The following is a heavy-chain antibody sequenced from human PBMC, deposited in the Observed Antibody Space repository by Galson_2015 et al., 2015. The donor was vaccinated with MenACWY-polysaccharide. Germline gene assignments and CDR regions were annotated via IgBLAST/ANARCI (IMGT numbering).Heavy chain of an antibody. CDR1: GYTFTNYG. CDR2: ISAYIGNT. D-gene: IGHD3-3*01. CDR3: ARYFWSGSVDPGDV. V-gene: IGHV1-18*01. Sequence: SVKVSCKASGYTFTNYGSTGVRQAPGQGLEWMGWISAYIGNTNYAQKLQGRVTMPIDTSTSTAYMELRSLRSDDTAVYYCARYFWSGSVDPGDVWGQGTTVTVSS. J-gene: IGHJ6*02.